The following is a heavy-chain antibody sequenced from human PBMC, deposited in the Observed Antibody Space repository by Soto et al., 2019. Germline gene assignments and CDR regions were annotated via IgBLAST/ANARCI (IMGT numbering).Heavy chain of an antibody. CDR1: GSLFSIDA. J-gene: IGHJ4*02. CDR3: PKVDRIAVQKNCFAY. Sequence: GGSLRLSCAAFGSLFSIDAISWVRQAPGKGLEWVSAIRGSGGRTYNADSVKGRFTISRDNSKNPLYLQMNSLRAEETAVYYCPKVDRIAVQKNCFAYWGQGTLVTV. CDR2: IRGSGGRT. V-gene: IGHV3-23*01. D-gene: IGHD6-19*01.